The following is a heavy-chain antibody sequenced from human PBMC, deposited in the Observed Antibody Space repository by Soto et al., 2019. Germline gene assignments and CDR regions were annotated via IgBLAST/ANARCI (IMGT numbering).Heavy chain of an antibody. D-gene: IGHD6-19*01. Sequence: WTWIRQRPGKGLEWIAYIYYTGNSYYNPSLKSRLTISIDTSKNQFSLTLTSVTAADMAVYYCAREQWGFDSWGQGTLVTVSS. J-gene: IGHJ4*02. CDR3: AREQWGFDS. CDR2: IYYTGNS. V-gene: IGHV4-31*02.